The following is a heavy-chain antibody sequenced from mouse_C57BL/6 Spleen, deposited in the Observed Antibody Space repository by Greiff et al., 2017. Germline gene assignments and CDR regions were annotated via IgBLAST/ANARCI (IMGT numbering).Heavy chain of an antibody. CDR3: ARPQLWGDWFAY. J-gene: IGHJ3*01. Sequence: EVKLMESGGGLVKPGGSLKLSCAASGFTFSDYGMHWVRQAPEKGLEWVAYISSGSSTIYYADTVKGRFTISRDNAKNTLFLQMTSLRSEDTAMYYCARPQLWGDWFAYWGQGTLVTVSA. V-gene: IGHV5-17*01. CDR1: GFTFSDYG. CDR2: ISSGSSTI. D-gene: IGHD4-1*01.